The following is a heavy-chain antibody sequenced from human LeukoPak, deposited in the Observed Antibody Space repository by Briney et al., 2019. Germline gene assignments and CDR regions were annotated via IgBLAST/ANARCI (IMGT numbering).Heavy chain of an antibody. Sequence: SSETLSLTCTVSGASISTYYWSWIRQSPGKGLEWIGYLYSRGSPNYNPSLKRRVTISVDTSKSHFSLTLSSVTAADTAVYYCARLQPNSGEWAFDIWGQGTMVTVSS. CDR3: ARLQPNSGEWAFDI. V-gene: IGHV4-59*01. D-gene: IGHD1-1*01. J-gene: IGHJ3*02. CDR2: LYSRGSP. CDR1: GASISTYY.